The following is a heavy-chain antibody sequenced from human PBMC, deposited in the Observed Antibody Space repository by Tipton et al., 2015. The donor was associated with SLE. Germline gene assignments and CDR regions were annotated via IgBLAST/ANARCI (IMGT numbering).Heavy chain of an antibody. CDR1: GGSFSGYY. CDR3: ARARAYCGGDCYSAEFFQH. Sequence: TLSLTCAVYGGSFSGYYWSWIRQPPGKGLEWIGSIFYSGSFSGGSTYYNPSLKSRVTISVDTSKNQFSLKLSSVTAADTAVYYCARARAYCGGDCYSAEFFQHWGQGTLVTVSS. V-gene: IGHV4-34*12. D-gene: IGHD2-21*02. J-gene: IGHJ1*01. CDR2: IFYSGSFSGGST.